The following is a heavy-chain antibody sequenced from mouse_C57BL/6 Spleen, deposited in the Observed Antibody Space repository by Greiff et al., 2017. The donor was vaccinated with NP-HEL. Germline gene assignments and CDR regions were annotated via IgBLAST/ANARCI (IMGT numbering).Heavy chain of an antibody. V-gene: IGHV1-78*01. J-gene: IGHJ1*03. CDR3: ARSGLRRPYWYFDV. D-gene: IGHD3-1*01. CDR1: GYTFTDHT. CDR2: IYPRDGST. Sequence: VQLQQSAAELVKPGASVKISCKASGYTFTDHTIHWMKQRPGQGLEWIGYIYPRDGSTKYNEKFKGKATLTADKSSSTAYMQLNSLTSEGSSVYFCARSGLRRPYWYFDVWGTGTTVTVSS.